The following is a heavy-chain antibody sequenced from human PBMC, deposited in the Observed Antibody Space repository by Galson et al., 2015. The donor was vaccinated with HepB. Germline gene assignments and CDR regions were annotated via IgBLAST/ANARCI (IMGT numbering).Heavy chain of an antibody. CDR3: AKGNSGSRYSAMDV. D-gene: IGHD1-26*01. V-gene: IGHV3-23*01. Sequence: SLRLSCAASGFTFRNYAMNWVRQAPGKGLEWVSVVSDNGGDKYYADSVKGGFTISRDNSNNTLFLQMNSLRAEDTAIYYCAKGNSGSRYSAMDVWGQGTTVTVSS. J-gene: IGHJ6*02. CDR1: GFTFRNYA. CDR2: VSDNGGDK.